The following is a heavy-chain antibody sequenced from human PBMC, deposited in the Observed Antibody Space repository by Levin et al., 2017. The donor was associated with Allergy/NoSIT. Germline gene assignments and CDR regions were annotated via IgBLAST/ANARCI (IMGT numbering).Heavy chain of an antibody. CDR2: ISYDGSNK. V-gene: IGHV3-30*18. CDR3: AKSMAPGGLDY. CDR1: GFTFSSYG. J-gene: IGHJ4*02. D-gene: IGHD3-10*01. Sequence: GALRLSCAASGFTFSSYGMHWVRQAPGKGLEWVAVISYDGSNKYYADSVKGRFTISRDNSKNTLYLQMNSLRAEDTAVYYCAKSMAPGGLDYWGQGTLVTVSS.